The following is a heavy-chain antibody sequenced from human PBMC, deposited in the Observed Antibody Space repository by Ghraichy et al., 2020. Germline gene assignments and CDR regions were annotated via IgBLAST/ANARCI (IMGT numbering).Heavy chain of an antibody. CDR1: GDTLTELS. CDR2: FDPEQAET. Sequence: ASVKVSCKISGDTLTELSMHWVRLAPGEGLQWMGGFDPEQAETLYAETFQGRVTMTEDTSTDTAYLELRSLRSEDTAVYYCATGRGIVSADYYFDFWGQGTLVTASS. D-gene: IGHD1-26*01. CDR3: ATGRGIVSADYYFDF. V-gene: IGHV1-24*01. J-gene: IGHJ4*02.